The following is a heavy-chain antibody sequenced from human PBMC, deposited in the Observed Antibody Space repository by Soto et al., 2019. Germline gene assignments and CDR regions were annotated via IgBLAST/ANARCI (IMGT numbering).Heavy chain of an antibody. D-gene: IGHD1-26*01. CDR1: GDFISSHY. J-gene: IGHJ2*01. Sequence: QVQLQESGPGLVKPSETLSLTCTVSGDFISSHYWTCIRQPPGRGLEWIGYVYHDVKTDSNTSLKRMVTLSMDTSKNQIPQGLTSGTASDTPVYYCASPKGTTPAVWYFDLWGSGTLVTVSS. CDR2: VYHDVKT. V-gene: IGHV4-59*08. CDR3: ASPKGTTPAVWYFDL.